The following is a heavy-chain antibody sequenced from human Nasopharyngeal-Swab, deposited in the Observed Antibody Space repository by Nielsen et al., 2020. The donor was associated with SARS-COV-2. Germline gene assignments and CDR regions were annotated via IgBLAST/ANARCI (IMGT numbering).Heavy chain of an antibody. CDR3: AKTKRYCSGGSCYRFDY. J-gene: IGHJ4*02. D-gene: IGHD2-15*01. V-gene: IGHV3-30*18. CDR2: ISYAGSNK. CDR1: GFTFSSYG. Sequence: GGSLRLSCAASGFTFSSYGMHWVRQAPGKGLEWVAVISYAGSNKYYADSVKGRFTIARDNSKNTLYLQMNSLRAEDTAVYYCAKTKRYCSGGSCYRFDYWGQGTLVTVSS.